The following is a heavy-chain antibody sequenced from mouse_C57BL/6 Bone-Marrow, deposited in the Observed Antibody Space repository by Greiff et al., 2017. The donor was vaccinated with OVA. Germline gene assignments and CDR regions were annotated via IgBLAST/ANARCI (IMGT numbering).Heavy chain of an antibody. V-gene: IGHV1-80*01. CDR1: GYAFSSYW. J-gene: IGHJ3*01. CDR3: ARSWITTSHGFAY. D-gene: IGHD1-1*01. Sequence: QVQLQQSGAELVKPGASVKISCKASGYAFSSYWMNWVKQRPGKGLEWIGQIYPGDGDTNYTGKFKGKATLHADKSSSTAYMQLSILTSEDSAVYFCARSWITTSHGFAYWGQGTLVTVSA. CDR2: IYPGDGDT.